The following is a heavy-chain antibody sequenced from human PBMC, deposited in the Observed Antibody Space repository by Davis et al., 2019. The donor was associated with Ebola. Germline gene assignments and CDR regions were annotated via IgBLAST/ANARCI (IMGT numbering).Heavy chain of an antibody. CDR2: ISRSSSTI. CDR3: ARVLKEFEYQLLGTNYYYHFGMDV. Sequence: PAGSLTLSCAASGFTFSSYSTNWVRQAPGKGLEWVSYISRSSSTIYYAYSWKGRFTTSSNNSKNTLYLQMNSLRADDTAVYYCARVLKEFEYQLLGTNYYYHFGMDVWGKGATVTVSS. V-gene: IGHV3-48*01. J-gene: IGHJ6*04. CDR1: GFTFSSYS. D-gene: IGHD2-2*01.